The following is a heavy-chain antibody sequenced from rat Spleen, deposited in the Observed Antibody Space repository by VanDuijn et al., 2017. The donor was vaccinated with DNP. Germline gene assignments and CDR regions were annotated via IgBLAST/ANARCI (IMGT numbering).Heavy chain of an antibody. J-gene: IGHJ2*01. CDR2: VTTSDGGA. CDR1: GFTFSTFP. Sequence: EVQLVESGGGLVQPGGSMKLSCVASGFTFSTFPMAWVRQAPTKGLEWVATVTTSDGGAYYRDSVKGRFTISRDNAKSTLYLQMNSLRSEDTATYYCARHERTTGLGFDYWGQGVMVTVSS. V-gene: IGHV5-46*01. CDR3: ARHERTTGLGFDY. D-gene: IGHD1-6*01.